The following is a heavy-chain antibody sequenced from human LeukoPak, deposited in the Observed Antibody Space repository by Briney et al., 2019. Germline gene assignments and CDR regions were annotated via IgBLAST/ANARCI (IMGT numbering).Heavy chain of an antibody. CDR3: AKDTDSSGFGAFDI. CDR2: ISWNSGSI. J-gene: IGHJ3*02. Sequence: GGSLRLSCAASGFTFDDYAMHWVRQAPGKGLEWVSGISWNSGSIGYADSVKGRFTISRDNAKNSLHLQMNSLRAEDTALYYCAKDTDSSGFGAFDIWGQGTMVTVSS. V-gene: IGHV3-9*01. CDR1: GFTFDDYA. D-gene: IGHD3-22*01.